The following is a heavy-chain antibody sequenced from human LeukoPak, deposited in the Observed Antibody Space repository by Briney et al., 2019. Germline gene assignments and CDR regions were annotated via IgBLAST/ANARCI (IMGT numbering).Heavy chain of an antibody. CDR3: ARALSITSSGMDV. J-gene: IGHJ6*02. CDR1: GFTFSSYE. D-gene: IGHD1-20*01. CDR2: ISTSGGTI. V-gene: IGHV3-48*03. Sequence: GGSLRLSCTASGFTFSSYEMNWVRQAPGKGLEWVSYISTSGGTIYHADSVKGRFTISRDNAKNSLHLQMNSLRAEDTAVYYCARALSITSSGMDVWGQGTTVTVSS.